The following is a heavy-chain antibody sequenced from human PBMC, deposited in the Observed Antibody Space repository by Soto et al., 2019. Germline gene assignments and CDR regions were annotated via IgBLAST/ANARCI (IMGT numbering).Heavy chain of an antibody. J-gene: IGHJ5*02. Sequence: SETLSLTCTVSGGSVSSGSYYWSWIRQPPGTGLEWIGYIYYSGSTNYNPSLKSRVTISVDTSKNQFSLKLSSVTAADTAVYYCASCELPLYSSSWYWFDPWGQGTLVTVSS. V-gene: IGHV4-61*01. D-gene: IGHD6-13*01. CDR1: GGSVSSGSYY. CDR2: IYYSGST. CDR3: ASCELPLYSSSWYWFDP.